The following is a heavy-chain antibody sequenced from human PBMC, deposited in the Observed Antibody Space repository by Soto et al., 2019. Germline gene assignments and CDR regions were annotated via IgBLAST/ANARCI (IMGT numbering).Heavy chain of an antibody. CDR3: AKQRAGYGPASDTFCFDF. V-gene: IGHV3-23*01. CDR2: LSGSGGTT. D-gene: IGHD3-10*01. J-gene: IGHJ4*02. Sequence: FTFRTYGRSWILKTPGKGLEWVSALSGSGGTTYYADSVRGRFTISRDNSKTTLFLQMSSLRAEDTALYYCAKQRAGYGPASDTFCFDFSGQ. CDR1: FTFRTYG.